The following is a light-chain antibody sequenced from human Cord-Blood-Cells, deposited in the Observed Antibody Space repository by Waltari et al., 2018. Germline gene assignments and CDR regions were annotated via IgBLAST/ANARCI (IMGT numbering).Light chain of an antibody. J-gene: IGLJ3*02. CDR2: EGS. V-gene: IGLV2-23*01. CDR1: SSDVGSYNL. Sequence: QSALTQPASVSGSPGQSITISCTGTSSDVGSYNLVSWYQQHPGKAPKLMIYEGSKRPSGVSNRFSGSNSCNPASLTISGLQAEDEADYYCCSYAGSSTWVFGGGTKLTVL. CDR3: CSYAGSSTWV.